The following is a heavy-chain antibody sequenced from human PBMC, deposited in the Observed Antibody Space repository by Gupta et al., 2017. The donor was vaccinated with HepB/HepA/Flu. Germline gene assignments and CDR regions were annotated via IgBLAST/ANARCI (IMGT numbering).Heavy chain of an antibody. Sequence: QVQLVESGGGVVQPGRSLRLSCAASGFTFSDYGMHWVRQAPGKGLESVAVISDDGSNVYYADSVKGRFTISRDNSKNTLYLQVNSLRAEDTAVYYCAKDWGYCSSSCYGVFEWGQGTLVTVSS. CDR1: GFTFSDYG. J-gene: IGHJ4*02. CDR2: ISDDGSNV. CDR3: AKDWGYCSSSCYGVFE. V-gene: IGHV3-30*18. D-gene: IGHD2-2*01.